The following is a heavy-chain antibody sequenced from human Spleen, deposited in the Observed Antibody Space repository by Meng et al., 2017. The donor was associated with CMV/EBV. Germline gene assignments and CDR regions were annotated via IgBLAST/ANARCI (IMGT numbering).Heavy chain of an antibody. CDR2: INPDTGDT. J-gene: IGHJ6*02. Sequence: ASVKVSCKASGYTFTSYGISWVRQAPGQGLEWMGWINPDTGDTKYAKKFQGRVTLTRDTSISTAYMDLSGLRSDDAAVYYCARGVIMIRDYHHYAMDVWGQGTTVTVSS. CDR1: GYTFTSYG. V-gene: IGHV1-2*02. D-gene: IGHD2-8*01. CDR3: ARGVIMIRDYHHYAMDV.